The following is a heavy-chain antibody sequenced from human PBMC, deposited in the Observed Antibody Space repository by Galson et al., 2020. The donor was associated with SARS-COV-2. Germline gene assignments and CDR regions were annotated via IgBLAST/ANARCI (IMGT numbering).Heavy chain of an antibody. CDR3: ARVHSSSWYYFDY. J-gene: IGHJ4*02. CDR1: GGSISSYY. CDR2: IYYSGRT. Sequence: ASENLSLTCTVSGGSISSYYWSWIRQPPGKGLEWIGYIYYSGRTNYNPSLKSRVTMSVDTSKNQFSLSLSSVTAADTAVYYCARVHSSSWYYFDYWGQGTLLTVSS. V-gene: IGHV4-59*01. D-gene: IGHD6-13*01.